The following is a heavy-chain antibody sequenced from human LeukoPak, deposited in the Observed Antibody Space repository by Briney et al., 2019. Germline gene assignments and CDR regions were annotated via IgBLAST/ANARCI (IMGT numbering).Heavy chain of an antibody. D-gene: IGHD3-9*01. J-gene: IGHJ6*02. CDR2: INHSGST. CDR3: ARGMMYYDILTGRGEYYYGMDV. Sequence: PSETLSLTCAVYGGSFSGYYWSWIRQPPGKGLEWIGEINHSGSTNYNPPLKSRVTISVDTSKNQFSLKLSSVTAADTAVYYCARGMMYYDILTGRGEYYYGMDVWGQGTTVTVSS. CDR1: GGSFSGYY. V-gene: IGHV4-34*01.